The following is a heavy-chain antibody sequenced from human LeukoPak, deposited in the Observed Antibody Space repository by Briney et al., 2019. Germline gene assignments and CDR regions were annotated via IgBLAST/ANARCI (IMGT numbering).Heavy chain of an antibody. CDR1: GYTFTSSD. J-gene: IGHJ4*02. CDR2: MNPNSGNT. V-gene: IGHV1-8*01. Sequence: ASVKVSCKASGYTFTSSDITWVRQATGQGLEWMGWMNPNSGNTGYAQKFQGRVTMTRNTSVSTAYMELSSLRSEDTAVYYCARVRCSGGSCYFDYWGQGTLVTVSS. D-gene: IGHD2-15*01. CDR3: ARVRCSGGSCYFDY.